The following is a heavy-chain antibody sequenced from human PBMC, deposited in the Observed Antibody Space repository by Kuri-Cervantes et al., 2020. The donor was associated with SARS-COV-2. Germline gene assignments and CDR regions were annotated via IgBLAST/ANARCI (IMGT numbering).Heavy chain of an antibody. CDR2: IYPGDSDT. CDR1: GYSFTNYW. V-gene: IGHV5-51*01. D-gene: IGHD4-17*01. J-gene: IGHJ6*03. Sequence: GESLKISCKGSGYSFTNYWIAWVRQMPGKGLEWMGNIYPGDSDTKYSPSFQGQVTISADKSISTAFLQWSSLKASDTAMYYCARRAYGEQVDYYYMDVWGKGTTVTVSS. CDR3: ARRAYGEQVDYYYMDV.